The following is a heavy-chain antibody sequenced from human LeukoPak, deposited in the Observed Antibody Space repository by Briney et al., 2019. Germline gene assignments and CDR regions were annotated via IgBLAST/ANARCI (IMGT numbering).Heavy chain of an antibody. CDR3: ARAPSEIGGYYPEYFRH. CDR2: IKSDGST. J-gene: IGHJ1*01. V-gene: IGHV3-74*01. Sequence: PGGSLRLSCAASGFTFSSYWMHWVRQAPGKGLVWVSRIKSDGSTNYADSVKGRFTISRDNAKNIVSLRMNSLRAEDTGVYYCARAPSEIGGYYPEYFRHWGQGTLVTVSS. CDR1: GFTFSSYW. D-gene: IGHD3-22*01.